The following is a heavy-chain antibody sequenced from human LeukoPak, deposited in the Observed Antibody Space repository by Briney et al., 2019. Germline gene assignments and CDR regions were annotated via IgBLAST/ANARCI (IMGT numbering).Heavy chain of an antibody. J-gene: IGHJ6*03. V-gene: IGHV4-61*05. Sequence: SETLSLTCTVSGDSISSSSYYWGWIRQPPGKGLEWIGYIHYSGSTNYNPSLKSRVTISANMSKNQFSLRLSSVTAADTAVYYCARTTEGGYTYDYFYYYYMDVWGKGTTVTISS. D-gene: IGHD5-18*01. CDR2: IHYSGST. CDR3: ARTTEGGYTYDYFYYYYMDV. CDR1: GDSISSSSYY.